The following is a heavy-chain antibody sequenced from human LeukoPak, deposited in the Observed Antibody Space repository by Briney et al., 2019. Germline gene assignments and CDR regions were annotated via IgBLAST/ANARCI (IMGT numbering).Heavy chain of an antibody. CDR3: ARAESIAAAGTIEVWFDP. CDR1: GDSVSSNSAA. J-gene: IGHJ5*02. CDR2: TYYRSRWYN. V-gene: IGHV6-1*01. Sequence: SQTLSLTCAISGDSVSSNSAAWNWIRQSPSRGLEWLGRTYYRSRWYNDYAVSVKSRITINPDTSKNQFSLQLNSVTPEDTAVYYCARAESIAAAGTIEVWFDPWGQGTLVTVSS. D-gene: IGHD6-13*01.